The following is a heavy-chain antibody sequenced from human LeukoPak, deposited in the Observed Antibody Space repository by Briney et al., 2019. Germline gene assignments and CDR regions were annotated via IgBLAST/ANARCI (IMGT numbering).Heavy chain of an antibody. V-gene: IGHV3-30*03. CDR3: ARDLRRWYYGSGPNYYYYGMDV. CDR2: ISYDGSNK. J-gene: IGHJ6*02. D-gene: IGHD3-10*01. Sequence: PGGSLRLSCAASGFTFSSYGMHWVRQAPGKGLEWVAVISYDGSNKYYADSVKGRFTISRDNSKNTLYLQMNSLRAEDTAVYYCARDLRRWYYGSGPNYYYYGMDVWGQGTTVTVSS. CDR1: GFTFSSYG.